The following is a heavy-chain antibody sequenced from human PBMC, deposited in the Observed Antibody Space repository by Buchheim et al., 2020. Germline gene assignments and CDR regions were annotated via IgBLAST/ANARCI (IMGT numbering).Heavy chain of an antibody. CDR1: GGSISSGDYY. CDR3: VRALYCSDTSCYSGYIDY. V-gene: IGHV4-30-4*01. CDR2: IYYSGST. Sequence: QVQLQESGPGLVKPSQTLSLTCTVSGGSISSGDYYWSWIRQPPGKGLEWIGYIYYSGSTYYNPSLKSRVTISVATSKNQFSLKLSSVTAADTAVYYCVRALYCSDTSCYSGYIDYWGQGTL. J-gene: IGHJ4*02. D-gene: IGHD2-2*01.